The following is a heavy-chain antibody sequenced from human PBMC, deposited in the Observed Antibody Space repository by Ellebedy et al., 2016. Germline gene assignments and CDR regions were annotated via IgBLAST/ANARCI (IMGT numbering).Heavy chain of an antibody. CDR2: IKQDGSEK. J-gene: IGHJ3*01. CDR1: GSTFSTYW. V-gene: IGHV3-7*01. Sequence: ESLKISCAASGSTFSTYWMTWVRQAPGKGLEWVANIKQDGSEKYYVDSVKGRFTISRDNAKNSLYLQMNSLRAEDTALYYCARDSSPYSSGWLDAFDVWGQGTMVTVSS. CDR3: ARDSSPYSSGWLDAFDV. D-gene: IGHD6-19*01.